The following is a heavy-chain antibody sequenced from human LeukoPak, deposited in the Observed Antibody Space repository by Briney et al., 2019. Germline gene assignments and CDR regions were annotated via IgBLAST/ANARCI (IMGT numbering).Heavy chain of an antibody. CDR2: IYSGGST. V-gene: IGHV3-66*01. Sequence: GGSLRLSCAASGFTFSSYAISWVRQAPGKGLEWVSVIYSGGSTYYADSVKGRFTISRDNSKNTLYLQMNSLRAEDTAVYYCAREGGYDPYAFDIWGQGTMVTVSS. CDR3: AREGGYDPYAFDI. J-gene: IGHJ3*02. CDR1: GFTFSSYA. D-gene: IGHD5-12*01.